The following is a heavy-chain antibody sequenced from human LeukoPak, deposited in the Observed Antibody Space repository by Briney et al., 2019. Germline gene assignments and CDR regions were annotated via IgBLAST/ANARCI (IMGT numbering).Heavy chain of an antibody. V-gene: IGHV1-2*02. CDR3: ARDYPYSSSHYYYYYYMDV. CDR1: GYTFTGYY. Sequence: ASVKVSCKASGYTFTGYYMHWVRQAPGQGLEQMGWINPNSGGTNYAQKFQGRVTMTRDTSISTAYMEPSRLRSDDTAVYYCARDYPYSSSHYYYYYYMDVWGKGTTVTVSS. CDR2: INPNSGGT. D-gene: IGHD6-6*01. J-gene: IGHJ6*03.